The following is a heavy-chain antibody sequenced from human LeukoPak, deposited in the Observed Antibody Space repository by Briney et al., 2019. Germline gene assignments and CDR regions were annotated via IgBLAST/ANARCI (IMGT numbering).Heavy chain of an antibody. J-gene: IGHJ4*02. CDR3: ARISYNWNYGDY. CDR1: GGSFSGYY. Sequence: SETLSLTCAVYGGSFSGYYWSWIRQPPGKGLEWIGEINHSGSTNYNPSLKSRVTISVDTSKNQFSLKLSSVTAADTAVNYCARISYNWNYGDYWGQGTLVTVSS. D-gene: IGHD1-7*01. V-gene: IGHV4-34*01. CDR2: INHSGST.